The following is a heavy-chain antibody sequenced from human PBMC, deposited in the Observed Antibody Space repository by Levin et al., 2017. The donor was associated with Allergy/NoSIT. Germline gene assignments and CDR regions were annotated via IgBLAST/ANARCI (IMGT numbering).Heavy chain of an antibody. J-gene: IGHJ3*02. Sequence: ASVKVSCKASGYTFTSYGISWVRQAPGQGLEWMGWISAYNGNTNYAQKLPGRVTMTTDTSTSTAYMELRSLRSDDTAVYYCARGYCTGGVCYTRAFDIWGQGTMVTVSS. D-gene: IGHD2-8*02. CDR1: GYTFTSYG. CDR3: ARGYCTGGVCYTRAFDI. V-gene: IGHV1-18*01. CDR2: ISAYNGNT.